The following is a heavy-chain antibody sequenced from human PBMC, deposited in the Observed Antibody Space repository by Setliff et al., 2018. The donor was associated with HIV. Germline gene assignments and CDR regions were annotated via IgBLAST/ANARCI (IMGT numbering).Heavy chain of an antibody. V-gene: IGHV3-23*01. D-gene: IGHD6-6*01. J-gene: IGHJ4*02. CDR2: ISDSGGST. CDR1: GFTFSSYM. CDR3: ASGYSSSSPRRDY. Sequence: VGSLRLSCAASGFTFSSYMMNWVRQAPGKGLEWVSGISDSGGSTYYADSVKGRFTISRDNSKNTLNLQMNSLRAEDTAVYYCASGYSSSSPRRDYWGQGTLVTVSS.